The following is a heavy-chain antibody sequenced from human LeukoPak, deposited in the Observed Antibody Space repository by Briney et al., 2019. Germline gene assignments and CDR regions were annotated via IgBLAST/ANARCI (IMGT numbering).Heavy chain of an antibody. D-gene: IGHD6-6*01. V-gene: IGHV4-61*09. Sequence: SQTLSLTCTVSGGSMSSGGYYWSWIRQPPGKGLEWIGYIYTSGSTNYNPSLRSRVTISVDTSKNQFSLKLSSVTAADTAVYYCASTSGSSSSGGWFDPWGQGTLVTVSS. CDR3: ASTSGSSSSGGWFDP. J-gene: IGHJ5*02. CDR2: IYTSGST. CDR1: GGSMSSGGYY.